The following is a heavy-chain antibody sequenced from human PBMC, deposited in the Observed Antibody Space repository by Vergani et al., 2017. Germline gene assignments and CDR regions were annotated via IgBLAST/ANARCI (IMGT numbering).Heavy chain of an antibody. V-gene: IGHV1-18*01. J-gene: IGHJ6*02. D-gene: IGHD2-8*01. CDR2: ISAYNGNT. CDR1: GYTFTSYG. CDR3: ARDHCTNGVCFEGYYYGMDV. Sequence: QVQLVQSGVEVKKPGASVKVSCKASGYTFTSYGISWVRQAPGQGLEWMGWISAYNGNTNYAQKLQGRVTMTTDTSTSTAYMELRSLRSDDTAVYYCARDHCTNGVCFEGYYYGMDVWGQGTTVTVSS.